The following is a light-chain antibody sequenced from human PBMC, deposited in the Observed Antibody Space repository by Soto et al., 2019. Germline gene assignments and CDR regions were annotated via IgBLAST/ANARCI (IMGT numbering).Light chain of an antibody. CDR1: ELGDKY. CDR3: QAWDTSTVV. Sequence: SYELTQPPSVSVSPGQTASITCFGDELGDKYAFWYQQKPGQSPVLVISQDTERPSGIPERFSGSNPGNTATLTISGTQAMDEADYYCQAWDTSTVVFGGGTKLTVL. J-gene: IGLJ2*01. V-gene: IGLV3-1*01. CDR2: QDT.